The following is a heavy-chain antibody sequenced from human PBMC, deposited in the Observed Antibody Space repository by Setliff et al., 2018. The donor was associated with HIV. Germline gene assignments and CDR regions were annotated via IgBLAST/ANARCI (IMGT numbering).Heavy chain of an antibody. Sequence: ASVKVSCKASGFPFSSYGISWVRQAPGQGLEWMGWISAYNGKTEYAQNFQGRVTMTTDISTSTAWTSTSTAYMELRSLRSEDTGVYYCARSHAVAFDIWGQGTMVTVSS. CDR2: ISAYNGKT. V-gene: IGHV1-18*01. D-gene: IGHD4-4*01. CDR3: ARSHAVAFDI. CDR1: GFPFSSYG. J-gene: IGHJ3*02.